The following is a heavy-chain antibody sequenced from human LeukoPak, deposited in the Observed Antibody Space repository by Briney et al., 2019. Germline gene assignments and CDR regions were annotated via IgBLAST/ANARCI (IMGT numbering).Heavy chain of an antibody. Sequence: GGSLRLSCAASGFTFSGYAMSWVRQAPGKGLEWVSAISGSGGSTYYADSVKGRFTISRDNSKNTPYLQMNSLRAEDTAVYYCATDSYYDFWSGYSTFDYWGQGTLVTVSS. CDR1: GFTFSGYA. CDR3: ATDSYYDFWSGYSTFDY. V-gene: IGHV3-23*01. CDR2: ISGSGGST. J-gene: IGHJ4*02. D-gene: IGHD3-3*01.